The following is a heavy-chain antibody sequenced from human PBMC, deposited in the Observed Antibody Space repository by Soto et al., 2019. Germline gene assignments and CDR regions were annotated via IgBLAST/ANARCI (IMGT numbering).Heavy chain of an antibody. Sequence: PGGSLRLSCAASGFTFTGYAMSWVRQAPGKGLEWVSGISSSGGSTYYADSVKGRFTISRDNSKNTLYLQMNSLRAEDTALYYCAKLGRFVSSFWGQGSLVTVSS. V-gene: IGHV3-23*01. CDR2: ISSSGGST. CDR1: GFTFTGYA. J-gene: IGHJ4*02. CDR3: AKLGRFVSSF. D-gene: IGHD6-13*01.